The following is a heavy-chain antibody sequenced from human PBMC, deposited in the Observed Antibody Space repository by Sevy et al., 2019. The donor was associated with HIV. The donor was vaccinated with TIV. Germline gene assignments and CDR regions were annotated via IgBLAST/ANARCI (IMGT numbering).Heavy chain of an antibody. Sequence: GGSLRLSCAASGFTFSSYSMNWVRQAPGKGLEWVSSISSSSSYIYYADSVKGRFTISRDNAKNSLYLQMNSLRAEDTAVYYCARHYPPFGPVGGRESYYYYGMDVWGQGTTVTVSS. CDR2: ISSSSSYI. J-gene: IGHJ6*02. D-gene: IGHD3-16*01. CDR3: ARHYPPFGPVGGRESYYYYGMDV. V-gene: IGHV3-21*01. CDR1: GFTFSSYS.